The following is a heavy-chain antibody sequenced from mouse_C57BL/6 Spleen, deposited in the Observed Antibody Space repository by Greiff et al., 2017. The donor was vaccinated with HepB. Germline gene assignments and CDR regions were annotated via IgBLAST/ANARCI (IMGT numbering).Heavy chain of an antibody. J-gene: IGHJ4*01. Sequence: VKLQESGAELARPGASVKLSCKASGYTFTSYGISWVKQRTGQGLEWIGEIYPRSGNTYYNEKFKGKATLTADKSSSTAYMELRSLTSEDSAVYFCARRGTTVVVYYYAMDYWGQGTSVTVSS. D-gene: IGHD1-1*01. CDR1: GYTFTSYG. V-gene: IGHV1-81*01. CDR3: ARRGTTVVVYYYAMDY. CDR2: IYPRSGNT.